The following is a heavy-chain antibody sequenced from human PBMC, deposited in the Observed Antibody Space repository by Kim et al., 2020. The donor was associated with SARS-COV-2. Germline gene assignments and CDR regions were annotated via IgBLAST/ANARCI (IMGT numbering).Heavy chain of an antibody. V-gene: IGHV6-1*01. Sequence: WLNEYDVSVKRRITSRPDTSQNPFSLQLNSMTPEDTAVYYCARGINSAFDIWGQGTVVTVSS. CDR3: ARGINSAFDI. CDR2: WLN. J-gene: IGHJ3*02. D-gene: IGHD5-18*01.